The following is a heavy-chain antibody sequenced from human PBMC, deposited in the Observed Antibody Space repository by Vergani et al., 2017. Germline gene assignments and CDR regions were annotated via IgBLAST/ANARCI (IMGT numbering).Heavy chain of an antibody. J-gene: IGHJ5*02. CDR1: GVSVTDYN. D-gene: IGHD6-13*01. V-gene: IGHV4-59*02. CDR2: LSTTGGA. CDR3: AGDTHSWQRADR. Sequence: QAQLQESGPGLVKPSETLSLTCHVFGVSVTDYNCNWIRQAPGKGLEWIGTLSTTGGATHASHNPSLKSRVSISVDTSKSQFSLRLTYVTAADSAFYYCAGDTHSWQRADRWGQGLLVSVSS.